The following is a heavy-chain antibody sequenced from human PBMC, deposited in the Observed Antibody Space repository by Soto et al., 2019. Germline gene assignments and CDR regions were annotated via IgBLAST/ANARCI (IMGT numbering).Heavy chain of an antibody. V-gene: IGHV3-21*01. Sequence: GGYLILSCAGSGLISSGGTMNGGRLAPGKGLEWVSSISAGSSYISYADSLRGRFTISRDNAKNSLFLQMNSLRAEDTAVYYCARDRLTYGDVKFGDAFDVWVQGT. D-gene: IGHD4-17*01. CDR2: ISAGSSYI. CDR1: GLISSGGT. J-gene: IGHJ3*01. CDR3: ARDRLTYGDVKFGDAFDV.